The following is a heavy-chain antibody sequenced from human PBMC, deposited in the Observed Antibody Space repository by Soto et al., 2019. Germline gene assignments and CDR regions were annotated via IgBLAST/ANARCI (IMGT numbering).Heavy chain of an antibody. Sequence: ASVKVSCKASGYTFTGYYMHWVRRAPGQGLEWMGWINPNSGGTNYAQKFQGWVTMTRDTSISTAYMELSRLRSDDTAVYYCARDMGPGIYYFDYWGQGTLVTVSS. V-gene: IGHV1-2*04. J-gene: IGHJ4*02. CDR1: GYTFTGYY. CDR2: INPNSGGT. CDR3: ARDMGPGIYYFDY. D-gene: IGHD3-10*01.